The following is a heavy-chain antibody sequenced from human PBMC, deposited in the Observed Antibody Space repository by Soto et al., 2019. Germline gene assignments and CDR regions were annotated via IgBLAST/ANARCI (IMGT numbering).Heavy chain of an antibody. CDR2: ISGSGGST. D-gene: IGHD3-22*01. V-gene: IGHV3-23*01. CDR3: ARGRYYDSSVYFDY. J-gene: IGHJ4*02. Sequence: GGSLRLSCAASGFTFSSYAMSWVRQAPGKGLEWVSAISGSGGSTYYADSVKGRFTISRDNAKNSLYLQMNSLRAEDTAVYYCARGRYYDSSVYFDYWGQGTMVTVSS. CDR1: GFTFSSYA.